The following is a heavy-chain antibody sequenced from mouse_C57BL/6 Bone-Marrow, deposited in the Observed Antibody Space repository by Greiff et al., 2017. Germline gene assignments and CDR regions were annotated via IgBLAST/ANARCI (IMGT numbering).Heavy chain of an antibody. V-gene: IGHV2-2*01. CDR1: GFSLTSYG. J-gene: IGHJ1*03. CDR2: IWSGGSK. Sequence: QVQLKQSGPGLVQPSQSLSITCTASGFSLTSYGVHWVRQSPGKGLEWLGVIWSGGSKDYNAAFISRLSISKDNSKCQVFLKMNSLQADDPAIYSCARNSFWYFDVWGTGTTVTVSS. CDR3: ARNSFWYFDV. D-gene: IGHD1-1*01.